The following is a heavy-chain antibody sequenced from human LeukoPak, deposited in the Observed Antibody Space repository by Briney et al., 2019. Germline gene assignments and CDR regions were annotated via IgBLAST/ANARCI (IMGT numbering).Heavy chain of an antibody. CDR3: AKRSGTSYYFDY. Sequence: GGSLRLSCAASGFTFSKYAMRWVRQAPGKGMEWVSSISGSGVSTYYADSVKGRFTISRDNSKNTLNLQMDSLRVEDTAVYYCAKRSGTSYYFDYWGQGTLVTVSS. D-gene: IGHD2-2*01. CDR2: ISGSGVST. CDR1: GFTFSKYA. V-gene: IGHV3-23*01. J-gene: IGHJ4*02.